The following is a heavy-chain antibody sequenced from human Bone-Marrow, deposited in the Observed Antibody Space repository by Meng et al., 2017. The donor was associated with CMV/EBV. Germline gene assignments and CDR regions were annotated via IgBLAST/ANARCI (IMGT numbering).Heavy chain of an antibody. CDR2: ISYDGSNK. V-gene: IGHV3-30*04. Sequence: GEFLKISCAASGFTFSSYAMHWVRQAPGKGLEWVAVISYDGSNKYYADSVKGRFTISRDNSKNTLYLQMNSLRAEDTAVYYCARGLEKNRWKGYCSSTSCHFDYWGQGTLVTVSS. J-gene: IGHJ4*02. D-gene: IGHD2-2*01. CDR3: ARGLEKNRWKGYCSSTSCHFDY. CDR1: GFTFSSYA.